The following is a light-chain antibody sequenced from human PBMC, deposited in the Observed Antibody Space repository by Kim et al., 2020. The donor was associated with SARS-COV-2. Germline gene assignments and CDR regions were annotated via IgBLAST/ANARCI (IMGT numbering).Light chain of an antibody. CDR1: QSVTNRY. CDR3: QQYGSSPIT. V-gene: IGKV3-20*01. J-gene: IGKJ5*01. Sequence: EIVLTQSPGTLSLSPGERATLSCRASQSVTNRYLAWYQQKSGQAPRPLIYGASSRATGIPDRFSGSGSGTDFTLTISRLEPEDSTVYYCQQYGSSPITFGQGTRLEIK. CDR2: GAS.